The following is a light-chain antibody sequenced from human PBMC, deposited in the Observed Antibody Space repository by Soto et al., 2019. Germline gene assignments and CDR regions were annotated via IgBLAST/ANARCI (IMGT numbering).Light chain of an antibody. CDR2: DVS. CDR1: SSDVGGYNY. V-gene: IGLV2-14*01. J-gene: IGLJ1*01. Sequence: QSALTQPASVSGSPGQSITISCTGTSSDVGGYNYVSWYQQHPGKAPKLMIYDVSNRPSGVYNRFSGSKSGNTASLTIAGLQAEDESDYYCRSYTSSSSLNVFGTGTNLTVL. CDR3: RSYTSSSSLNV.